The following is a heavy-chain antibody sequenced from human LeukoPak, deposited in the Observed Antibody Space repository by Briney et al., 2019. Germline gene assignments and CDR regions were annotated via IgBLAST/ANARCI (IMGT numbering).Heavy chain of an antibody. Sequence: GGSLRLSCTASGFTLSSHAMHWVRQAPGKGLEWVAVISYDGSNKYYADSVKGRFTISRDNSKNTLYLQMNSLRAEDTAVYYCARDLYSSGWSDAFDIWGQGTMVTVSS. D-gene: IGHD6-19*01. CDR1: GFTLSSHA. CDR3: ARDLYSSGWSDAFDI. V-gene: IGHV3-30-3*01. CDR2: ISYDGSNK. J-gene: IGHJ3*02.